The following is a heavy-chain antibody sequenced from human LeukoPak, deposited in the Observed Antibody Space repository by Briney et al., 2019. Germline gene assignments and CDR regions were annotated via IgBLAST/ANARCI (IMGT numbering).Heavy chain of an antibody. CDR3: ARDLVGGWDDSSGYYYRYFDY. CDR1: GFTFAIYA. V-gene: IGHV3-30-3*01. D-gene: IGHD3-22*01. J-gene: IGHJ4*02. CDR2: ISYDGNNK. Sequence: GGSLRLSCAASGFTFAIYAMHWVRQAPGKGLEWVAVISYDGNNKYYADSVKGRFTISRDNSKNTLYLQMNSLRAGDTAVYYCARDLVGGWDDSSGYYYRYFDYWGQGTLVTVSS.